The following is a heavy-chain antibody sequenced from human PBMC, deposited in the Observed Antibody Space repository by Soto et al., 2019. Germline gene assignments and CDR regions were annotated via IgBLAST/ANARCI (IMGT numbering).Heavy chain of an antibody. CDR3: ASGGSSLNFDS. J-gene: IGHJ4*02. D-gene: IGHD6-6*01. V-gene: IGHV3-74*01. CDR2: INSDGSST. CDR1: GFTFRSYW. Sequence: EVQLVESGGGLVQPGGSLRLSCAASGFTFRSYWMQWVRQAPGKGLVWVSWINSDGSSTSYADSVKGRFTISRDNAKNTRYRQMNSLRAEDTAGYYCASGGSSLNFDSWGQGTLVTVSS.